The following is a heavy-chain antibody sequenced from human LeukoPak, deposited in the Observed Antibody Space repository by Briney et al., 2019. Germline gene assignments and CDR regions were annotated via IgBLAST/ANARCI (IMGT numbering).Heavy chain of an antibody. V-gene: IGHV3-9*03. CDR3: AKGGGSIWFYLYWIYY. D-gene: IGHD6-13*01. CDR1: GFTFDDYA. Sequence: GRPLRLSCAASGFTFDDYAMHWVRQAPRKGLEWVSGISWNSGSIGYADSVKGRFTISRDNAKNSLYLQMNSLRSEDMALYYCAKGGGSIWFYLYWIYYWAQGTLVTVSS. J-gene: IGHJ4*02. CDR2: ISWNSGSI.